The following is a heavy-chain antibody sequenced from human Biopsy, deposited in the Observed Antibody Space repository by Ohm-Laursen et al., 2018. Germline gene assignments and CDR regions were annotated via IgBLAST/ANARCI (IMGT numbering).Heavy chain of an antibody. J-gene: IGHJ1*01. CDR1: GYTFTTYD. V-gene: IGHV1-8*01. Sequence: ASVKASCKASGYTFTTYDINWVRQATGQGLECMVWMNPNTGNTGFAQKFQGRITMTRNTSISTAYMELRSLRPDDTAVYYCARGGSFLPSEYFHHWGQGTLVTVSS. D-gene: IGHD3-10*01. CDR2: MNPNTGNT. CDR3: ARGGSFLPSEYFHH.